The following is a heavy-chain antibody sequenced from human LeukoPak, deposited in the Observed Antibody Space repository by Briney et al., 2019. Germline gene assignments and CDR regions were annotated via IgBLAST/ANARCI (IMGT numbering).Heavy chain of an antibody. CDR3: ARRPSDAFDF. Sequence: GASLQICGQGSGSLFCTYWIGGGRQLPGKGLEWMGIIYPGDSDTKYSPSFEGQVTISADKSVSTAYLQWSSLEASDTAMYYCARRPSDAFDFWGQGTMVTVSS. V-gene: IGHV5-51*01. CDR1: GSLFCTYW. CDR2: IYPGDSDT. J-gene: IGHJ3*01.